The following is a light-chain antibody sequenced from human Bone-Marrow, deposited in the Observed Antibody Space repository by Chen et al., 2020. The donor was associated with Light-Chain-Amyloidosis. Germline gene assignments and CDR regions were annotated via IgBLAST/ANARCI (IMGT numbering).Light chain of an antibody. CDR2: GAS. CDR1: QAISNW. CDR3: QQANSFPWT. Sequence: DIQMTQSPSSVFASVGDRVTITCRASQAISNWLTWYQQKPGKAPTLLIYGASGLQDGVPSRVSGSGSGTEFTLSISSLQPEDCATYYCQQANSFPWTFGQGTKVEI. J-gene: IGKJ1*01. V-gene: IGKV1-12*01.